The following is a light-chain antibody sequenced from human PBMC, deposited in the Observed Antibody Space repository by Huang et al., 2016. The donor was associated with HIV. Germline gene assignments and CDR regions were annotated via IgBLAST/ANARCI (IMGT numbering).Light chain of an antibody. Sequence: EIVLTQSPGTLSSSPGERATLSCRASQRVTNNDLAWYQQKPGQAPRLLMSAASNRSPGIPDIFRGNGSGTDFTLTIDRLAPEDFAVYYCQQYGASPPTFGQGTKLDIK. CDR3: QQYGASPPT. V-gene: IGKV3-20*01. CDR2: AAS. J-gene: IGKJ2*01. CDR1: QRVTNND.